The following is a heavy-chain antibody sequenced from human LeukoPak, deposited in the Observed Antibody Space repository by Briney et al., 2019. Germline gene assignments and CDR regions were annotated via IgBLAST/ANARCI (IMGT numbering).Heavy chain of an antibody. D-gene: IGHD6-13*01. Sequence: PGGSLRLSCAASGFTFSSYAMHWVRQAPGKGLEWVAVMSYDGSNKYYADSVKGRFTISRDNSKNTLYLQMNSLRAEDTAVYYCARDGAAAGSFDYWGQGTLVTVSS. V-gene: IGHV3-30-3*01. CDR3: ARDGAAAGSFDY. CDR2: MSYDGSNK. CDR1: GFTFSSYA. J-gene: IGHJ4*02.